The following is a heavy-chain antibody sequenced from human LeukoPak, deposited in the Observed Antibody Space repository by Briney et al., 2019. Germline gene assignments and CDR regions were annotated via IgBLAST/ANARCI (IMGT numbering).Heavy chain of an antibody. V-gene: IGHV3-30*02. CDR2: IRYDGSNK. Sequence: GGSLRLSCAASGFTFSSYGMHWVRQAPGKGREWVAFIRYDGSNKYYADSVKGRFTISRDNSKNTLYLQMNSLRAEDTAVNYCAKSATIILRYFDWFDYWGQGTLVTVSS. CDR3: AKSATIILRYFDWFDY. J-gene: IGHJ5*01. D-gene: IGHD3-9*01. CDR1: GFTFSSYG.